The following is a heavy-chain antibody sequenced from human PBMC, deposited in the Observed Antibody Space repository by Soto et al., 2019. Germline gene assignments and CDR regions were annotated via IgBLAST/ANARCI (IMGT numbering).Heavy chain of an antibody. CDR2: IYWNDDK. J-gene: IGHJ6*02. V-gene: IGHV2-5*01. Sequence: QITLKESGPTLVKPTQTLTLTCTFSGFSLSTSGVGVGWIRQPPGKALEWLALIYWNDDKRYSPSLKSRLTITKDTSKNQVVLTMTNMDPVYTATYYCAQMNDIDYYYYGMDVWGQGTTVTVSS. D-gene: IGHD3-9*01. CDR3: AQMNDIDYYYYGMDV. CDR1: GFSLSTSGVG.